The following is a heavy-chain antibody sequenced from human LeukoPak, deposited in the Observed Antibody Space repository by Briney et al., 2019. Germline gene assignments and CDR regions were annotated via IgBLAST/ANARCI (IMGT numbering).Heavy chain of an antibody. CDR2: ISSSSDSI. Sequence: GGSLRLSCAASGFIFSNYGMNWVRQAPGKRLEWVSYISSSSDSIYYADSVKGRFTISRDNAENSLYLQMNSLRDEDTAVYYCARAMRSGYDYWGQGALVTVSS. CDR3: ARAMRSGYDY. D-gene: IGHD5-12*01. J-gene: IGHJ4*02. V-gene: IGHV3-48*02. CDR1: GFIFSNYG.